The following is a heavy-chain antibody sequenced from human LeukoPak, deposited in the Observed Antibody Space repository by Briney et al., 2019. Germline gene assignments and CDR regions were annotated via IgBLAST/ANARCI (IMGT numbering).Heavy chain of an antibody. V-gene: IGHV4-31*03. Sequence: SQTLSLTCSVSTVSFSGGAYYWSWIRQYPGKGLEWIGYIYYDGSTNYKPSLRSRVSISIDTSKSQLSLNLTSVTVADTAVYYCARRSSGYYVFDFWGQGILVTVSS. CDR1: TVSFSGGAYY. J-gene: IGHJ4*02. D-gene: IGHD3-16*01. CDR2: IYYDGST. CDR3: ARRSSGYYVFDF.